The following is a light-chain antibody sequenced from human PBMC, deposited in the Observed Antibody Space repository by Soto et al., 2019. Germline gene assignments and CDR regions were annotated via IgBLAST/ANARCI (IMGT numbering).Light chain of an antibody. CDR3: QQYRSWHRT. J-gene: IGKJ1*01. V-gene: IGKV3-15*01. CDR2: GAT. CDR1: QNVLSD. Sequence: EILLTQSPATLSVSPGETATLSCRASQNVLSDLAWYQQKPGQAPRLLVYGATTRATDAPAKFRGRGSGTEFSLTISSLQSDDSATDYCQQYRSWHRTFGQGSKVEI.